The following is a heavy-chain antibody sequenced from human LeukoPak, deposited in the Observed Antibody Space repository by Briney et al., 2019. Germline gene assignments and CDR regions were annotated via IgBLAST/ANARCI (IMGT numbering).Heavy chain of an antibody. CDR1: GFTFSNAW. CDR2: IKSKTDGGTT. CDR3: AKGTMVIAASFY. Sequence: GGSLRLSCAASGFTFSNAWMSWVRQAPGKGLEWVGRIKSKTDGGTTDYAAPVKGRFTISRDDPKNTLYLQMNSLRAEDTAVYHCAKGTMVIAASFYWGQGTLVTASS. J-gene: IGHJ4*02. V-gene: IGHV3-15*01. D-gene: IGHD2-15*01.